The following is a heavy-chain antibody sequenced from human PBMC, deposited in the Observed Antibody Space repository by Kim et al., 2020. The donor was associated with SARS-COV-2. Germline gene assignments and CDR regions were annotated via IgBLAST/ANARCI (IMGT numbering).Heavy chain of an antibody. V-gene: IGHV1-69*13. D-gene: IGHD3-9*01. CDR1: GCTFSSYA. CDR3: AREGYDILTPVAFDI. CDR2: IIPIFGTA. Sequence: SVKVSCKASGCTFSSYAISWVRQAPGQGLEWMGGIIPIFGTANYAQKFQGRVTITADESTSTAYMELSSLRSEDTAVYYCAREGYDILTPVAFDIWGQGTMVTVSS. J-gene: IGHJ3*02.